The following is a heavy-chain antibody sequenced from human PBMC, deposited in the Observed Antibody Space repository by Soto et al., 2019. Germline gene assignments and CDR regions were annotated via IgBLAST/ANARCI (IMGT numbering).Heavy chain of an antibody. CDR1: GFTFSSYG. CDR2: ISYDGSNK. D-gene: IGHD2-8*01. Sequence: QVQLVESGGGVVQPGRSLRLSCAASGFTFSSYGMHWVRQAPGKGLEWVAVISYDGSNKYYADSVKGRFTISRDNSKNTLYLQMNSLRAEDTAVYYCARVGEDIVLMVYAEIDYWGQGTLVTVSS. V-gene: IGHV3-30*03. CDR3: ARVGEDIVLMVYAEIDY. J-gene: IGHJ4*02.